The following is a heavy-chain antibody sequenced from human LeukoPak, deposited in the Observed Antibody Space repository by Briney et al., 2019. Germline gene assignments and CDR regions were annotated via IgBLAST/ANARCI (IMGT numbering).Heavy chain of an antibody. Sequence: GGSLRLSCAASGFTFSSYEMNWVRQAPGKGLEWVSYISSSGSTIYYADSVKGRFTISRDNAKNSLYLQMNSLRAEDTAVYYCARDYYYGSGNYYNHALDYWGQGTLLTVSS. CDR1: GFTFSSYE. D-gene: IGHD3-10*01. CDR2: ISSSGSTI. CDR3: ARDYYYGSGNYYNHALDY. V-gene: IGHV3-48*03. J-gene: IGHJ4*02.